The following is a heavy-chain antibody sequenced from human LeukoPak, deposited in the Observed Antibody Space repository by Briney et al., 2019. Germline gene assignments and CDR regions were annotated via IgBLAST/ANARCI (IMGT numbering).Heavy chain of an antibody. D-gene: IGHD1-26*01. J-gene: IGHJ3*02. CDR3: AKGGWQLLPDAFDI. V-gene: IGHV3-30*18. CDR2: ISYDGSNK. Sequence: GRSLRPSCAASGFTFSSYGMHWVRQAPGKGLEWVAVISYDGSNKYYADSVKGRFTISRDNSKNTLYLQMNSLRAEDTAVYYCAKGGWQLLPDAFDIWGQGTMVTVSS. CDR1: GFTFSSYG.